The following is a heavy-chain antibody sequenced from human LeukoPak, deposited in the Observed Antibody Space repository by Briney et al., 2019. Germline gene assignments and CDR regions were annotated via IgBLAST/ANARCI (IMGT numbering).Heavy chain of an antibody. D-gene: IGHD3-9*01. CDR2: ISYDGGNK. V-gene: IGHV3-30*04. CDR1: GFTFSSYA. CDR3: ARDRGDILTGYLPYYFDY. J-gene: IGHJ4*02. Sequence: GGSLRLSCAASGFTFSSYAIHWVRQAPGKGLEWVAVISYDGGNKYYADSVKGRFTISRDNSKNTVSLQLNSLRAEDTAVYHCARDRGDILTGYLPYYFDYWGQGTLVTVSS.